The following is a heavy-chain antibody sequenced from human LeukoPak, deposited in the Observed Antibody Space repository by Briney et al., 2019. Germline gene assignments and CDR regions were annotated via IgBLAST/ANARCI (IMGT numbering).Heavy chain of an antibody. V-gene: IGHV4-59*01. CDR2: IYYSGST. CDR3: ARDGYCSGGSCDWFDP. CDR1: GGSISSYY. J-gene: IGHJ5*02. Sequence: KPSETLSLTCTVSGGSISSYYWSWIRQPPGKGLEWIGYIYYSGSTNYNPSLKSRVTISVDTSKNQFSLKLSSVTAADTAVYYCARDGYCSGGSCDWFDPWGQGTLVTVSS. D-gene: IGHD2-15*01.